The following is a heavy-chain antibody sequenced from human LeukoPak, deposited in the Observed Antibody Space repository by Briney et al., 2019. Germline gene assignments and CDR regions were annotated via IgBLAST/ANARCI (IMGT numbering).Heavy chain of an antibody. V-gene: IGHV3-23*01. J-gene: IGHJ3*02. CDR2: ISGSGDST. CDR3: AKSPYRFDALDI. CDR1: GFTLRSYV. D-gene: IGHD3-16*02. Sequence: GGSLRLSCVASGFTLRSYVMNWVRQTPGKGLEWVSSISGSGDSTFYADSVKGRFTISRDNSKNTLYLQMSSLRAEDTAVYYCAKSPYRFDALDIWGQGTMVTVSS.